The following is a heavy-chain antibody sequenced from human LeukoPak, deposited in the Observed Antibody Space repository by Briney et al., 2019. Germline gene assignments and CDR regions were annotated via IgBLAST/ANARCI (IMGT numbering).Heavy chain of an antibody. CDR2: IYYSGST. CDR3: AREGLYGDYVWSLDY. J-gene: IGHJ4*02. Sequence: SETLSLTCTVSGDAISIYYWNWIRQPPGKGLEWIGYIYYSGSTNYNPSLKSRVTISVDTSKNQFSLKLSSVTAADTAVYYCAREGLYGDYVWSLDYWGQGTLVTVSS. D-gene: IGHD4-17*01. CDR1: GDAISIYY. V-gene: IGHV4-59*01.